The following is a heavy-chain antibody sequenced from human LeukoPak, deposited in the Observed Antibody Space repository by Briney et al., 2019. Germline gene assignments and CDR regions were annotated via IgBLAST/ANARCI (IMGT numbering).Heavy chain of an antibody. J-gene: IGHJ3*02. CDR2: IYHSGDT. CDR3: ARKRDGYILDAFDI. D-gene: IGHD5-24*01. CDR1: GGSFSGYY. V-gene: IGHV4-59*01. Sequence: SETLSLTCAVYGGSFSGYYWSWIRQPPGKGLEWIGNIYHSGDTNYNPSLKSRVTISVDTSKNQFSLKLSSVTAADTAVYYCARKRDGYILDAFDIWAQGTMVTVSS.